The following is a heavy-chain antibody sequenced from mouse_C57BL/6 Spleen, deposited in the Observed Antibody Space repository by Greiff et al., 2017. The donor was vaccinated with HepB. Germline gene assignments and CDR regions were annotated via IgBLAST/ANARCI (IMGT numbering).Heavy chain of an antibody. D-gene: IGHD1-1*01. CDR1: GYTFTDYY. J-gene: IGHJ1*03. V-gene: IGHV1-26*01. CDR2: INPNNGGT. CDR3: ARDYYGSSYGYVDV. Sequence: VQLQQSGPELVKPGASVKISCKASGYTFTDYYMNWVKQSHGKSLEWIGDINPNNGGTSYNQKFKGKATLNVDKSSSTDYMEIRSLTSEDSAVYDCARDYYGSSYGYVDVWGTGTTVTVSS.